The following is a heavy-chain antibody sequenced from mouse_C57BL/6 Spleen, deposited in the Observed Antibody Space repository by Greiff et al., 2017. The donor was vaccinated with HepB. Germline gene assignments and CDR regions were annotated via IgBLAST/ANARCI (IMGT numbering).Heavy chain of an antibody. D-gene: IGHD6-1*01. V-gene: IGHV1-69*01. CDR2: IDPSDSYT. J-gene: IGHJ4*01. CDR1: GYTFTSYW. CDR3: ARERVSAPLAMDY. Sequence: QVQLKQSGAELVMPGASVKLSCKASGYTFTSYWMHWVKQRPGQGLEWIGEIDPSDSYTNYNQKFKGKSTLTVDKSSSTAYMQLSSLTSEDSAVYYCARERVSAPLAMDYWGQGTSVTVSS.